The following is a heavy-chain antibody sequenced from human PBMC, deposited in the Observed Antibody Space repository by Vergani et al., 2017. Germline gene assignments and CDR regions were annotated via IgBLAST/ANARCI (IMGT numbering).Heavy chain of an antibody. CDR2: IVRNFGVK. CDR1: GFTFQAFA. Sequence: VEAGGGLVQPGGSLRLSCTASGFTFQAFAFHWVRQVSGRGLEWVSGIVRNFGVKNGNSFEGRFSISRDNAKKAVFLQMNSLRAEDTAVYYCARDLGGSSRAVYQLLYYYYGMDVWGQGTTVTVSS. V-gene: IGHV3-9*01. D-gene: IGHD2-2*01. J-gene: IGHJ6*02. CDR3: ARDLGGSSRAVYQLLYYYYGMDV.